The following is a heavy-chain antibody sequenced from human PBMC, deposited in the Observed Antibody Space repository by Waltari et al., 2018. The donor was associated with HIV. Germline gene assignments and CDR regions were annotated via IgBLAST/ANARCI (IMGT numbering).Heavy chain of an antibody. V-gene: IGHV3-48*03. Sequence: EEQLLESGGAAVQPGGSLRLSCLATQFSFINSGMNWVRPAPGKVLDGIADRSGNGTTTFYADSVKGRFTVYRDNARNPLDRQMKSLKVDDTALYYCARDVHHAVTRRGNAFDLWGQGTMVTVSP. J-gene: IGHJ3*01. D-gene: IGHD4-17*01. CDR3: ARDVHHAVTRRGNAFDL. CDR1: QFSFINSG. CDR2: RSGNGTTT.